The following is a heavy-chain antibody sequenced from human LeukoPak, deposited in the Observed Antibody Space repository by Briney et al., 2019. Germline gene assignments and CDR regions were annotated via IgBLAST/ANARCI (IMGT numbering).Heavy chain of an antibody. D-gene: IGHD1-26*01. CDR3: ASRRVAVPTTRAFDY. Sequence: GGSLRLSCAASGFTLSAYEMNWVRQAPGKGLEWISYISGPSIQYADSVKGRFNISGDNAKNSLYLQMNSLRAEDTAVYYCASRRVAVPTTRAFDYWGQGTLVTVSS. V-gene: IGHV3-48*03. J-gene: IGHJ4*02. CDR2: ISGPSI. CDR1: GFTLSAYE.